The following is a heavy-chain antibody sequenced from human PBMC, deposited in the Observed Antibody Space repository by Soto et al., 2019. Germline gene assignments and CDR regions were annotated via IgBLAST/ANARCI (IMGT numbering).Heavy chain of an antibody. CDR1: GGSFSGYY. D-gene: IGHD4-17*01. Sequence: QVQLQQWGAGLLKPSETLSLTCAVYGGSFSGYYWSWIRQPPGKGLEWIGEINHSGSTNYNPSLKSRVTISVDTSKNQDSLKLSSVTAADTAVYYCARVSGRTTFDYWGQGTLVTVSS. V-gene: IGHV4-34*01. CDR3: ARVSGRTTFDY. CDR2: INHSGST. J-gene: IGHJ4*02.